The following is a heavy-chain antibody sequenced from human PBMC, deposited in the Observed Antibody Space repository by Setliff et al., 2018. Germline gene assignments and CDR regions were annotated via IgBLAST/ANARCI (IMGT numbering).Heavy chain of an antibody. V-gene: IGHV4-34*01. J-gene: IGHJ5*02. CDR2: INHSGTT. CDR1: GGTFSDYY. Sequence: SETLSLTCTAYGGTFSDYYWTWIRQPPGRGLEWIGEINHSGTTNYNPSLRSRVTISVDTSKNQFSLTMSSVTAADAAIYYCARGRNVAARLLDTWGQGSRVTVSS. CDR3: ARGRNVAARLLDT. D-gene: IGHD6-6*01.